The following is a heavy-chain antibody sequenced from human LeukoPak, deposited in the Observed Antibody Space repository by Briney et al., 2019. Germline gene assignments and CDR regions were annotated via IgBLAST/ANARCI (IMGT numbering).Heavy chain of an antibody. D-gene: IGHD3-10*02. J-gene: IGHJ6*04. Sequence: GGSLRLSCAASGFPFSSYAMHCVRQAPGKGLIWVSRINSDGTTSYADSVKGRFTISRDNAKNSLYLQMNSLRAEDTAVYYCAELGITMIGGVWGKGTTVTISS. CDR2: INSDGTT. V-gene: IGHV3-74*01. CDR1: GFPFSSYA. CDR3: AELGITMIGGV.